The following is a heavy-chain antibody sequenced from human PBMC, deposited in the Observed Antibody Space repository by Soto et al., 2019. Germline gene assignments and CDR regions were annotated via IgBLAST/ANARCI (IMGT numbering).Heavy chain of an antibody. Sequence: ASVKVSCKASGYTFTSYDINWVRQATGQGLEWMGWMNPNSGNTGYAQKFQGRVTMTRNTSISTAYMELSSLRSEDTAVYYCARGPKYDILTGYQPFDYWGQGTLVTVSS. CDR1: GYTFTSYD. CDR2: MNPNSGNT. J-gene: IGHJ4*02. CDR3: ARGPKYDILTGYQPFDY. V-gene: IGHV1-8*01. D-gene: IGHD3-9*01.